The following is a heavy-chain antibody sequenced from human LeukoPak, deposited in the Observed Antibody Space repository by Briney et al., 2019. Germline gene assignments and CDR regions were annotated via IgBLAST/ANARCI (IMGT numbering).Heavy chain of an antibody. CDR2: IYYSGST. D-gene: IGHD6-19*01. J-gene: IGHJ2*01. CDR3: ARVGSGWGRYFDL. V-gene: IGHV4-4*02. Sequence: SETLSLTCAVSGGSISSSNWWSWVRQPPGKGLEWIGYIYYSGSTNYNPSLKSRVTISVDTSKNQFSLKLSSVTAADTAVYYCARVGSGWGRYFDLWGRGTLVTVSS. CDR1: GGSISSSNW.